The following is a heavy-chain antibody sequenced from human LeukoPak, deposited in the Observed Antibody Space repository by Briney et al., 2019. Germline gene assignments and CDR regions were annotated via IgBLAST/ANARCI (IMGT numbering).Heavy chain of an antibody. Sequence: GGSLRLSCSASGFPFSSYVMHWVRQAPGRGLEYVSAISDSGGSTYYADSVKGRFTISRDNSKNTLYLQMSSLRAEETAVYYCASHVFDAFDIWGQGTMVTVSS. CDR1: GFPFSSYV. V-gene: IGHV3-64D*09. CDR2: ISDSGGST. J-gene: IGHJ3*02. D-gene: IGHD3-10*01. CDR3: ASHVFDAFDI.